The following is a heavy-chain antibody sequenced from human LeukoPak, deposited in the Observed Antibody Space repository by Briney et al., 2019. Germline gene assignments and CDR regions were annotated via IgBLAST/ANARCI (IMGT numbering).Heavy chain of an antibody. J-gene: IGHJ4*02. V-gene: IGHV4-59*08. CDR2: IYYSGST. Sequence: SETLSLTCTVSGGSISSYYWSWIRQPPGKGLEWIGYIYYSGSTNYNASLKSQVSISIDTSKNQFSLRLTSVTAADTAVYYCARRKAYYSGSYSYWGQGTLVTVSS. D-gene: IGHD3-10*01. CDR3: ARRKAYYSGSYSY. CDR1: GGSISSYY.